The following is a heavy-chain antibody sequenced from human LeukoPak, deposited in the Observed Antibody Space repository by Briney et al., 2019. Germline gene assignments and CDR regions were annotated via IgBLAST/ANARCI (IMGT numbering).Heavy chain of an antibody. D-gene: IGHD1-26*01. CDR3: ARQGGSYYGY. J-gene: IGHJ4*02. Sequence: SETLSLTYAVSGYSISSGYCWGWIRQPPGKGLEWIGNIYHSGSTCYNPSLKSRVTISVDTSKNQFSLKMSSVTAADTAVYYCARQGGSYYGYWGQGTLVTVSS. CDR1: GYSISSGYC. V-gene: IGHV4-38-2*01. CDR2: IYHSGST.